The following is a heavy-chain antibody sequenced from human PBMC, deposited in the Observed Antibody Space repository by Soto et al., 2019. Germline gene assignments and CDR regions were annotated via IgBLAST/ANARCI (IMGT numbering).Heavy chain of an antibody. CDR1: GFTFSSYA. CDR2: ISYDGSNK. Sequence: GGSLSLSCAASGFTFSSYAMHWVRQAPGKGLEWVAVISYDGSNKYYADSVKGRFTISRDNSKNTLYLQMNSLRAEDTAVYYCARPPVTGTINWFDPWGQGTLVTVSS. CDR3: ARPPVTGTINWFDP. J-gene: IGHJ5*02. D-gene: IGHD1-7*01. V-gene: IGHV3-30-3*01.